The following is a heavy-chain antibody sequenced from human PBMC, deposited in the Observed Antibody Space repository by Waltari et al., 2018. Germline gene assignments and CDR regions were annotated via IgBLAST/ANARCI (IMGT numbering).Heavy chain of an antibody. CDR1: GGSISSGGYY. CDR2: IYYSGST. J-gene: IGHJ4*02. CDR3: ARVLVAVPPYFDY. D-gene: IGHD2-15*01. Sequence: QVQLQESGPGLVKPSPTLSLTCTVSGGSISSGGYYWSWIAQHPGKGLEWIGYIYYSGSTYYNPSLKSRVTISVDTSKNQFSLKLSSVTAADTAVYYCARVLVAVPPYFDYWGQGTLVTVSS. V-gene: IGHV4-31*03.